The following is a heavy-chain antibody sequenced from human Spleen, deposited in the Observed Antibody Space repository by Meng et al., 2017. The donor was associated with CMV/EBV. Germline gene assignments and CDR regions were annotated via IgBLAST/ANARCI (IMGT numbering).Heavy chain of an antibody. D-gene: IGHD2-2*01. V-gene: IGHV4-59*11. Sequence: SETLSLTCTVSGGSISSQYWSWIRQPPGKGLEWIGVTTNYNPSLRSRVTISVDTSKNQFSLKLSSVTAADTAMYYCARALGHLLPQKDWGQGTLVTVSS. J-gene: IGHJ4*02. CDR1: GGSISSQY. CDR2: VTT. CDR3: ARALGHLLPQKD.